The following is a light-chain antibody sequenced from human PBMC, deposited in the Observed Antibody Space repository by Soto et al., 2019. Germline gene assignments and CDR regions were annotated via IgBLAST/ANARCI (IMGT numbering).Light chain of an antibody. CDR3: QQSYSTPRT. J-gene: IGKJ1*01. V-gene: IGKV1-39*01. CDR2: GAF. CDR1: QSINSN. Sequence: DIQVAHCPSSLSASVGDRVTITCRASQSINSNLNWYQQKPGKAPNLLIYGAFSLQSGVPSRFSGSGSGTDFTLTISSLQPEDFATYYCQQSYSTPRTFGQGTKVDIK.